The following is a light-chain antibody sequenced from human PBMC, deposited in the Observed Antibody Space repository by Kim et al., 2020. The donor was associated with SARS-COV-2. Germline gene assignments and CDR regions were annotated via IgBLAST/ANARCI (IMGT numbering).Light chain of an antibody. J-gene: IGLJ3*02. V-gene: IGLV3-25*03. CDR3: QSADSSGLYEV. CDR2: KDT. CDR1: ALPKQF. Sequence: SYELTQPPSVSVSPGQTARITCSGDALPKQFVYWYQQKPGQAPVVMIYKDTERPSGVPERFSGSSSGTIVTLTISGVQTEDEADYYCQSADSSGLYEVFG.